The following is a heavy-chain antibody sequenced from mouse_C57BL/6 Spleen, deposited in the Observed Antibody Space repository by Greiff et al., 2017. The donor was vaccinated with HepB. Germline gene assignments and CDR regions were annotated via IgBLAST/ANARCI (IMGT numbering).Heavy chain of an antibody. J-gene: IGHJ1*03. Sequence: VQLQQSVAELVRPGASVKLSCPASGFTLKNTFMHWVKQRPEQGLEWIGRIDPANGNTYYAPKFQGKATITADTSSNTAYLHLSSLTSEDTAIYYCARPGYGSSYGYFDVWGTGTTVTVSS. V-gene: IGHV14-3*01. CDR3: ARPGYGSSYGYFDV. CDR2: IDPANGNT. CDR1: GFTLKNTF. D-gene: IGHD1-1*01.